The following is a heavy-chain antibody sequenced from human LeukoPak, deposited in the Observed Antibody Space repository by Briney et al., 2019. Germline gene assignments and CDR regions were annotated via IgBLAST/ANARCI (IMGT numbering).Heavy chain of an antibody. CDR1: GFTFSSYA. J-gene: IGHJ4*02. V-gene: IGHV3-30-3*01. CDR3: AREDTIFGVADQYYFDY. Sequence: GGSLRLSCVASGFTFSSYAMHWVRQAPGKGLEWVAVISYDGSNKYYADSVKGRFTISRDNSKNTLYLQMNSLRAEDTAVYYCAREDTIFGVADQYYFDYWGQGTLVTVSS. D-gene: IGHD3-3*01. CDR2: ISYDGSNK.